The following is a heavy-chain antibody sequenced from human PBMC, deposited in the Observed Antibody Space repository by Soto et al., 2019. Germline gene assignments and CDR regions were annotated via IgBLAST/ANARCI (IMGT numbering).Heavy chain of an antibody. Sequence: EVQLVESGGGLVQPGRSVRLSCAASGFTFDDYGMHWVRQAPGKGLEWVYGISWNSGSIGYADSVKGRFIISRDNAKNTLYLQMNTLRHDDTTFYFCAKGSKTHTFGPLDPWGQGTVVTVSS. J-gene: IGHJ5*02. V-gene: IGHV3-9*01. D-gene: IGHD3-16*01. CDR2: ISWNSGSI. CDR3: AKGSKTHTFGPLDP. CDR1: GFTFDDYG.